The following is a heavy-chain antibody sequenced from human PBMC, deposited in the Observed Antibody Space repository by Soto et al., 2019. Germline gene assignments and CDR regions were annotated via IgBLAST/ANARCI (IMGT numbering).Heavy chain of an antibody. D-gene: IGHD3-16*01. V-gene: IGHV3-30*18. CDR3: AKDYGSEFDY. Sequence: QVQLVESGGGVVQPGRSLRLSCAASGFTFSSYGMHWVRQAPGKGLEWVAVISYDGSNKYYADSVKGRFTISRDNSKNTLYLQMNSLRAEDTAVYYCAKDYGSEFDYWGQGTLVTVSS. J-gene: IGHJ4*02. CDR2: ISYDGSNK. CDR1: GFTFSSYG.